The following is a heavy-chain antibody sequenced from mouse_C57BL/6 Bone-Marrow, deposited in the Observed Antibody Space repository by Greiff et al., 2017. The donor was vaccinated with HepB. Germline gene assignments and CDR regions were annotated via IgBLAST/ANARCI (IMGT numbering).Heavy chain of an antibody. V-gene: IGHV12-3*01. CDR1: GFPITSGYY. CDR2: ITHSGET. J-gene: IGHJ4*01. Sequence: VKLMESGPGLVKPSQSLFLTCSITGFPITSGYYWIWIRQSPGKPLEWMGYITHSGETFYNPSLQSPISITRETSKNQFFLQLNSVTTEDTAMYYCAGDSVTTVVAMDPLRYAMDYWGQGTSVTVSS. CDR3: AGDSVTTVVAMDPLRYAMDY. D-gene: IGHD1-1*01.